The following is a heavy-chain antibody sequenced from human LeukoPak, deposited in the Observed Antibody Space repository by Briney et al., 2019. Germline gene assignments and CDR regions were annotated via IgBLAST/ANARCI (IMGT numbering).Heavy chain of an antibody. CDR3: ARDGNYDILTGYYIPPSFDY. D-gene: IGHD3-9*01. Sequence: GGSLRLSCTGSGFSFTNYAMHWVRQAPGKGLEWVANIKQDGSEKYYVDSVKGRFTISRDNAKNSLYLQMNSLRAEDTAVYYCARDGNYDILTGYYIPPSFDYWGQGTLVTVSS. CDR2: IKQDGSEK. J-gene: IGHJ4*02. CDR1: GFSFTNYA. V-gene: IGHV3-7*03.